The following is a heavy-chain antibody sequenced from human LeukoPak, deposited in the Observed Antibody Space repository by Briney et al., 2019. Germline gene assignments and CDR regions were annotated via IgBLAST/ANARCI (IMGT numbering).Heavy chain of an antibody. J-gene: IGHJ4*02. V-gene: IGHV3-48*01. CDR2: ISSSSSTI. Sequence: PGGSLRLSCAASGFTFSSYSMNWVRQAPGKGLEWVSYISSSSSTIYYADSVKGRFTISRDNAKNSLYLQMNSLRAEDTAVYYCASRRGYSGYFFDYWGQGTLVTVSS. D-gene: IGHD5-12*01. CDR1: GFTFSSYS. CDR3: ASRRGYSGYFFDY.